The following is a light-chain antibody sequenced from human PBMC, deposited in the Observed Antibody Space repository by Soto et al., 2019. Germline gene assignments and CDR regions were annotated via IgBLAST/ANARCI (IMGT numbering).Light chain of an antibody. V-gene: IGKV3-11*01. CDR3: QQRSNWPPV. J-gene: IGKJ3*01. Sequence: EIVLTQSPATLSLSPGERATLSCRASQSVSSYLAWYQQKPGQAPRLLIYDASNRATGIPAGFSGSGSGTDFTLTTSSLVPEDFAVYYCQQRSNWPPVFGPGTKVDIK. CDR1: QSVSSY. CDR2: DAS.